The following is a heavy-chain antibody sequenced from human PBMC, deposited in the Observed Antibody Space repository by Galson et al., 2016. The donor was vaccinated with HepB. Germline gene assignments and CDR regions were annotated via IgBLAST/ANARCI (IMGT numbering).Heavy chain of an antibody. D-gene: IGHD5-24*01. Sequence: SETLSLTCAVYGGSFSGYYWSWIRQPPGKGLEWIGEINDSGSTNYNPSLKTRVTISIDMSTKQFSLQLTSVTAADTAVYYCATLSRDGYTHLDYWGQGTLVTVSS. CDR1: GGSFSGYY. CDR3: ATLSRDGYTHLDY. V-gene: IGHV4-34*01. J-gene: IGHJ4*02. CDR2: INDSGST.